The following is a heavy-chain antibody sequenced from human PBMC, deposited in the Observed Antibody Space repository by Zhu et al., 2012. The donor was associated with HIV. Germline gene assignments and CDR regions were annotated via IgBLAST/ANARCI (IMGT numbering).Heavy chain of an antibody. V-gene: IGHV4-59*11. D-gene: IGHD2-8*01. Sequence: QVQLQESGPGLVKPSETLSLTCTVSGGSTSGHYWSWIRQPPGKGLEWIGYIYYTGSTNYNPSLKSRVTMSVDTSKNQFSLKLNFVTAADTAVYYCARYYCTTTCYYFDYWGQGALVTVSS. J-gene: IGHJ4*02. CDR1: GGSTSGHY. CDR3: ARYYCTTTCYYFDY. CDR2: IYYTGST.